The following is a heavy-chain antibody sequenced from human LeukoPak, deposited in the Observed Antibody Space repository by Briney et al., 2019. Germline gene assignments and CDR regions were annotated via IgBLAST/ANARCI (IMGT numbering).Heavy chain of an antibody. CDR3: ARDRGPVGSGYYYNWFDA. Sequence: SQTLSLTCAISGDSVSSNSAAWNSIRQPPSRGLEWLGRTYYRSEWHNDYAVDVKSRITMNPDTSKNQFSLQLNSVIPEDTAVYYCARDRGPVGSGYYYNWFDAWGQGTLVTVSS. V-gene: IGHV6-1*01. CDR2: TYYRSEWHN. D-gene: IGHD3-22*01. J-gene: IGHJ5*02. CDR1: GDSVSSNSAA.